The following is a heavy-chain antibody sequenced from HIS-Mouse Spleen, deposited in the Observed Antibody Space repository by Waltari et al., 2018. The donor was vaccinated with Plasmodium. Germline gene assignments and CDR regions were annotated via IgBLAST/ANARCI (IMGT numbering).Heavy chain of an antibody. CDR3: ARVTSSGVYWYFDL. D-gene: IGHD3-3*01. CDR1: GGSFSGYY. V-gene: IGHV4-34*01. J-gene: IGHJ2*01. Sequence: QVQLQQWGAGLLKPSETLSLTCAVYGGSFSGYYWSWIRQAPGKGLEWYGEINHSGSTNYSPSLKRRVTISVDTSKNQFSLKLSSVTAADTAVYYCARVTSSGVYWYFDLWGRGTLVTVSS. CDR2: INHSGST.